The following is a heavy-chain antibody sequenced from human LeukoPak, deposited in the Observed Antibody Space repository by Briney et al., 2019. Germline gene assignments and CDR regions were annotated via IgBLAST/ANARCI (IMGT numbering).Heavy chain of an antibody. CDR2: ISGSGGST. V-gene: IGHV3-23*01. CDR3: AKRAVIYSGYDLGDFDY. Sequence: GGSLRLSFAASGFTFSSYAMSWVRQAPGKGLEWVSAISGSGGSTYYADSVKGRFTISRDNSKNTLYLQMNSLRAEDTAVYYCAKRAVIYSGYDLGDFDYWGQGTLVTVSS. J-gene: IGHJ4*02. CDR1: GFTFSSYA. D-gene: IGHD5-12*01.